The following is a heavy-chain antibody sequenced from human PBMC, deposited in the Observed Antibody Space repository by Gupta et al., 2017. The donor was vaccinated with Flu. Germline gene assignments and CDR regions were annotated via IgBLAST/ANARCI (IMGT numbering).Heavy chain of an antibody. V-gene: IGHV3-21*04. CDR1: GFLFTTPT. J-gene: IGHJ6*03. Sequence: LVEPGGGLVEVGASLRLSFRASGFLFTTPTFTWVRRDPGEGLEWVASIRSKEVDKHDGGAGRGRFTMARDHAKHSSYLQTNSRRVEDTAVYYGARYAYGYYHMDAWGGGTRVTVSS. CDR2: IRSKEVDK. D-gene: IGHD3-16*01. CDR3: ARYAYGYYHMDA.